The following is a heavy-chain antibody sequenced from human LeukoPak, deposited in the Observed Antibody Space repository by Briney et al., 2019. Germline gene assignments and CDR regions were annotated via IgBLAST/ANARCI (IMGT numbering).Heavy chain of an antibody. V-gene: IGHV1-24*01. J-gene: IGHJ5*02. CDR1: GYTFPNYG. D-gene: IGHD6-13*01. Sequence: ASVKVSCKTSGYTFPNYGLSWVRQAPGKGLEWMGGFDPEDGETIYTQKFQGRVTMTEDTSTDTAYMELSSLRSEDTAVYYCATIRQLALNWFDPWGQGTLVTVSS. CDR3: ATIRQLALNWFDP. CDR2: FDPEDGET.